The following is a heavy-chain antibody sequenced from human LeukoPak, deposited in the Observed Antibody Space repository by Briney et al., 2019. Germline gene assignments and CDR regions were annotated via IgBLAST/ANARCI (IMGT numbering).Heavy chain of an antibody. CDR3: ARGSNSGYDGDGFDI. CDR2: IWYDGSNK. V-gene: IGHV3-33*01. Sequence: GRSLRLSCAASGFTFSSYGMHWVRQAPGKGLEWVAVIWYDGSNKYYVDSVKGRFTISRDNSKNTLYLQMNSLRAEDTAVYYCARGSNSGYDGDGFDIWGQGTMVTVSS. J-gene: IGHJ3*02. D-gene: IGHD5-12*01. CDR1: GFTFSSYG.